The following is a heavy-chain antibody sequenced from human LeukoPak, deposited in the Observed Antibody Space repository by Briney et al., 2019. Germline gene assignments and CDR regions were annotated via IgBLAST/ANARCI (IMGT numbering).Heavy chain of an antibody. CDR3: ARAGIVGATSFDY. D-gene: IGHD1-26*01. Sequence: HGESLKISCKGSGYSFTSYWIGWVRQMPGKGLEWMGIIYPGDSDTRYSPPFQGQVTISADKSISTAYLQWSSLKASDTAMYYCARAGIVGATSFDYWGQGTLVTVSS. CDR1: GYSFTSYW. CDR2: IYPGDSDT. J-gene: IGHJ4*02. V-gene: IGHV5-51*01.